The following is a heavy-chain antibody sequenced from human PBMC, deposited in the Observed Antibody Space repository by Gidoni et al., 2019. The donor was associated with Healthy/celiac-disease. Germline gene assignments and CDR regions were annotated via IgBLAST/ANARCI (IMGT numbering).Heavy chain of an antibody. CDR3: ARVLAYCGGDCYNLDY. D-gene: IGHD2-21*02. Sequence: EVQLVESGGGLVKPGGSLRLSCAASGFTLSSYSMNWVRQAPGKGLEWVSSISSSSSYIYYADSVKGRFTISRDNAKNSLYLQMNSLRAEDTAVYYCARVLAYCGGDCYNLDYWGQGTLVTVSS. J-gene: IGHJ4*02. V-gene: IGHV3-21*01. CDR2: ISSSSSYI. CDR1: GFTLSSYS.